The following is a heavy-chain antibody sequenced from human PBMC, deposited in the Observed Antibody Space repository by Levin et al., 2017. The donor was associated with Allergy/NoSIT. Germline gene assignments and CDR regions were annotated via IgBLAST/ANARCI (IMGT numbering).Heavy chain of an antibody. CDR1: GYTFFIYG. V-gene: IGHV1-18*01. CDR3: ARGGIAVSAVKNGMDV. CDR2: ISAYNGYT. J-gene: IGHJ6*02. D-gene: IGHD6-19*01. Sequence: GASVKVSCEASGYTFFIYGINWVRQAPGQGLEWMGWISAYNGYTNYAQNIQDRVTMTTDTSTNTAYLELRSLRSDDTAIYYCARGGIAVSAVKNGMDVWGQGTTVTVSS.